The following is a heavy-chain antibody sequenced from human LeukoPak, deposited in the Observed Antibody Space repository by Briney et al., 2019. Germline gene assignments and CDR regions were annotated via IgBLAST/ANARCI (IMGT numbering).Heavy chain of an antibody. V-gene: IGHV3-30-3*01. D-gene: IGHD2-21*02. CDR3: ARDSTVVTPYASPDY. CDR1: GFTFSSYA. J-gene: IGHJ4*02. Sequence: GGSLRLSCAASGFTFSSYAMHWVRQAPGKGLEWVAVISYDGSNKYYADSVKGRFTISRDNSKNTLYLQMNSLRAEDTAVYYCARDSTVVTPYASPDYWGQGTLVTVSS. CDR2: ISYDGSNK.